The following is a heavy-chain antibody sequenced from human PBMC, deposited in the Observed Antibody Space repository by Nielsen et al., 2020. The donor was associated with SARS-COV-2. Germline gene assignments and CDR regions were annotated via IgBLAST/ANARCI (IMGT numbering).Heavy chain of an antibody. CDR3: AKDGTRYSSGWAPRGGYFDN. V-gene: IGHV3-23*01. CDR1: GFTFNTYA. J-gene: IGHJ4*02. D-gene: IGHD6-19*01. CDR2: ISAGGRI. Sequence: GGSLRLSCAASGFTFNTYAMAWVRQAPGKGLEWVSTISAGGRIYFADSVKGRFTISRDNSENTLFLQMNRLSADDTAIYYCAKDGTRYSSGWAPRGGYFDNWGQGTLVTVSS.